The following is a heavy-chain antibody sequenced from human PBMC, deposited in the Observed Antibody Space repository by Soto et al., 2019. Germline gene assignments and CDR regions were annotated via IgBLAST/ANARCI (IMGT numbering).Heavy chain of an antibody. V-gene: IGHV3-30-3*01. CDR2: ISYAGSNK. CDR3: ARDRATYYDDSSGYSLDY. J-gene: IGHJ4*02. CDR1: GFTFSSYA. D-gene: IGHD3-22*01. Sequence: GGSLRLSCAASGFTFSSYAMHWVRQAPGKGLEWVAVISYAGSNKYYADFVKGRFTISRDNSKSTLYLQMNSLRAEDTAVYYCARDRATYYDDSSGYSLDYWGQGTLVTVSS.